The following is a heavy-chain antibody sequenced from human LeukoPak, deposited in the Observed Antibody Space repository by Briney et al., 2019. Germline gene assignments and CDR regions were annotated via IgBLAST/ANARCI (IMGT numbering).Heavy chain of an antibody. Sequence: PSETLSLTCTVSGGSISSGDYYWSWIRQPPGKGLEWIGYIYYSGSTYYNPSLKSRVTISVDTSKNQFSLKLSSVTAADTAVYYCARSGVGQYQLPQGCFDYWGQGTLVTVSS. CDR1: GGSISSGDYY. D-gene: IGHD2-2*01. CDR2: IYYSGST. CDR3: ARSGVGQYQLPQGCFDY. V-gene: IGHV4-30-4*01. J-gene: IGHJ4*02.